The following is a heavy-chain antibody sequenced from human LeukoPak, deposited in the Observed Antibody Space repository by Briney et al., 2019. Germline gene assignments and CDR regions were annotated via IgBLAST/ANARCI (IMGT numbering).Heavy chain of an antibody. CDR3: AREYYDSSGYWVQKFDY. CDR1: GYTFTSYF. Sequence: PSVKVSCKASGYTFTSYFMHGVRQAPGQELEWMGIMNPSGGSTSYAQKFQGRVTMTRDTSTSTVYMELSSLRSEDTAVYYCAREYYDSSGYWVQKFDYWGQGTLVTVSS. J-gene: IGHJ4*02. V-gene: IGHV1-46*01. CDR2: MNPSGGST. D-gene: IGHD3-22*01.